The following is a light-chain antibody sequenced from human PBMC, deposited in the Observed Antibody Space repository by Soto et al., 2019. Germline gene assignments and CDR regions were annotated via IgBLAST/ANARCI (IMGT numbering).Light chain of an antibody. J-gene: IGKJ4*01. CDR3: MQNLQTPT. V-gene: IGKV2-28*01. CDR2: LGS. Sequence: EIVMTQSPLSLTVTPGEPASISCRSSQSLLNSNGNNYLDWYVQKPGQSPQVLIYLGSNRASGVSDRFSGSGSGTDFTVKISSVEAEDVGVYYCMQNLQTPTFGGGTKVEIK. CDR1: QSLLNSNGNNY.